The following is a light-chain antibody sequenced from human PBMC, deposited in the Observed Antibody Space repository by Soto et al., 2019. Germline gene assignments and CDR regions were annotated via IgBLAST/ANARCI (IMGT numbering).Light chain of an antibody. V-gene: IGKV1-5*01. CDR2: DAS. CDR1: QSISSW. J-gene: IGKJ5*01. Sequence: DSQMAQHPSTLSASVGDRGSITCRDSQSISSWLAWYQQKPGKAPKLLIYDASSLESGVPSRFSGSGSGTEFTLTISSLQPEDFAAYYCQQYNTLITFGQGTRLEIK. CDR3: QQYNTLIT.